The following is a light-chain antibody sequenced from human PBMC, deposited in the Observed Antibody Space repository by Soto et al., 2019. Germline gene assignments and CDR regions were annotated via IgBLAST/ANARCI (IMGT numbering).Light chain of an antibody. Sequence: EFVLTQSPGTLSLSPGERATLSCRASQSPSSSYFAWYQQKPGQAPRLLIYGASSRATGIPDRFSGSGSGTDFTLTISRLEPEDFAVYFCQQYGTSPLTFGQGTKVEIK. V-gene: IGKV3-20*01. J-gene: IGKJ1*01. CDR1: QSPSSSY. CDR2: GAS. CDR3: QQYGTSPLT.